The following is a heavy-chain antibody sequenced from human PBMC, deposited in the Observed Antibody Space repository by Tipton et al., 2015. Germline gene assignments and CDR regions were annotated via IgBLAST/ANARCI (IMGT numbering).Heavy chain of an antibody. CDR1: GFTFDDYA. Sequence: SLRLSCAASGFTFDDYAMHWVRQAPGKGLEWVSGLSWNSGSIDYANSVKGRFTISRDNAKNSLYLQMNSLRAEDTALYYCARDAGYSSGWYNYYHFCMDVWGRWPPVPVSS. V-gene: IGHV3-9*01. CDR3: ARDAGYSSGWYNYYHFCMDV. CDR2: LSWNSGSI. J-gene: IGHJ6*02. D-gene: IGHD6-19*01.